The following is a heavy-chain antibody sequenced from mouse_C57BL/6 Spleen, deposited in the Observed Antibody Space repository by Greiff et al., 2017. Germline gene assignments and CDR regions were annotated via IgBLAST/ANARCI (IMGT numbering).Heavy chain of an antibody. J-gene: IGHJ2*01. CDR3: ARSAYYSNLYYFDY. V-gene: IGHV1-59*01. D-gene: IGHD2-5*01. CDR2: IDPSDSYT. CDR1: GYTFTSSW. Sequence: QVQLQQPGAELVRPGTSVKLSCKASGYTFTSSWMHWVKQRPGQGLEWIGVIDPSDSYTNYNQKFKGKATLTVDTSSSTAYMQLSSLTSEDSAVYYCARSAYYSNLYYFDYWGQGTTLTVSS.